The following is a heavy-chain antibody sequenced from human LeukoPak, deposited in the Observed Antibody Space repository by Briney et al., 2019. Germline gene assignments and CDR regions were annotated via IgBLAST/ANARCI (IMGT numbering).Heavy chain of an antibody. CDR3: ARGYCSGTSCQLYFQH. CDR2: INHSGST. V-gene: IGHV4-34*01. CDR1: GGSFSGYY. J-gene: IGHJ1*01. Sequence: SETLSLTRAVYGGSFSGYYWSWIRPPPGKGLEGIGEINHSGSTNYNPSLKSRVTISVDTSKNQFSLKLSSVTAADTAIYYCARGYCSGTSCQLYFQHWGQGTLVTVSS. D-gene: IGHD2-2*01.